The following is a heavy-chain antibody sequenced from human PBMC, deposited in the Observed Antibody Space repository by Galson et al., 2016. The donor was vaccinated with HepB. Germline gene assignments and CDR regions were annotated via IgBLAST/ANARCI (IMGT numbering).Heavy chain of an antibody. D-gene: IGHD3-16*01. J-gene: IGHJ5*02. Sequence: PALVKPTQTLTLTCTFSGFSLSTSGVGVGWIRQPPGKALEWLALIHGDDDKRYSPSLESRLTITKDTSTNQVVLTLTDVNPDDTGRYYCARRRGGGLSNWFHPWGQGILVTVSS. CDR2: IHGDDDK. CDR3: ARRRGGGLSNWFHP. CDR1: GFSLSTSGVG. V-gene: IGHV2-5*02.